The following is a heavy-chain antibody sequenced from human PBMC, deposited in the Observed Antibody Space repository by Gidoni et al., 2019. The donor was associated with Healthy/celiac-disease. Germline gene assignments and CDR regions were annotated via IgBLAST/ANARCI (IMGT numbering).Heavy chain of an antibody. Sequence: QLQLQESGSGLVKPSQTLSLTCAVSGGSLSSGGYSWSWLRQPPGKGLEWIGYIYHSGRTYYNPSLKSRVTISVDRSKNQFSLKLSSVTAADTAVYYCARFYDFWSGRNWFDPWGQGTLVTVSS. CDR3: ARFYDFWSGRNWFDP. J-gene: IGHJ5*02. D-gene: IGHD3-3*01. CDR2: IYHSGRT. V-gene: IGHV4-30-2*01. CDR1: GGSLSSGGYS.